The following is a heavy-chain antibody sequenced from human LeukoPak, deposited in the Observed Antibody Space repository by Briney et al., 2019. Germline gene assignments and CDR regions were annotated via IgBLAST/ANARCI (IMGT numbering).Heavy chain of an antibody. CDR1: GFTFSSYA. D-gene: IGHD1-26*01. J-gene: IGHJ4*02. CDR3: AKVRSVGELLGFDY. V-gene: IGHV3-23*01. Sequence: GRSLRLSCAASGFTFSSYAMSWVRQAPGKGLESVSAISNSGGSTYYADSVKGRFTISRDNSKNTLYLRMNTLRAEDTAVYYCAKVRSVGELLGFDYWGQGTPVTVSS. CDR2: ISNSGGST.